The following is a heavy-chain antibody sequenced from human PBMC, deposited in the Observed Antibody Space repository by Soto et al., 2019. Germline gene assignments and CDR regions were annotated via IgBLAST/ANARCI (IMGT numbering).Heavy chain of an antibody. Sequence: GGSLRLSCAASGFTFSSYAMSWVRQAPGKGLEWVSAISGSGGSTYYADSVKGRFTISRDNSKNTLYLQMNSLRAEDTAVYYFAKPTTVTTGARWFDYWGQGTLVTVSS. CDR1: GFTFSSYA. J-gene: IGHJ4*01. D-gene: IGHD4-17*01. V-gene: IGHV3-23*01. CDR2: ISGSGGST. CDR3: AKPTTVTTGARWFDY.